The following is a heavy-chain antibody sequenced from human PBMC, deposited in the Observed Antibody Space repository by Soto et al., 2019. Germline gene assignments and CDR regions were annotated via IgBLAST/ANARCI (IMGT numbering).Heavy chain of an antibody. CDR3: ASGKYSGYNDY. D-gene: IGHD5-12*01. CDR1: GGSISSYY. J-gene: IGHJ4*02. V-gene: IGHV4-59*01. Sequence: PSETLSLTCTVSGGSISSYYWSWIRQPPEKGQERIRYIYYSGSTNYNPSLKSRVTISEDTSKNQFSLKLSSVTAADTAVYYRASGKYSGYNDYWGQGTLVTVSS. CDR2: IYYSGST.